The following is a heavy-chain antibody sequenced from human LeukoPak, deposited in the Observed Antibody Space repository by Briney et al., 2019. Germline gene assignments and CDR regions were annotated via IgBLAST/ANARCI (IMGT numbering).Heavy chain of an antibody. CDR2: INPSGGST. CDR3: ARGGERYCSGGSCYSGIDY. CDR1: GYTFTSYY. D-gene: IGHD2-15*01. Sequence: ASVKVSCKASGYTFTSYYMHWVRQAPGQGLEWMGIINPSGGSTSYAQKFQGRVTMTRDMSTSTVYMELSSLRSEDTAVYYCARGGERYCSGGSCYSGIDYWGQGTLVTVSS. V-gene: IGHV1-46*01. J-gene: IGHJ4*02.